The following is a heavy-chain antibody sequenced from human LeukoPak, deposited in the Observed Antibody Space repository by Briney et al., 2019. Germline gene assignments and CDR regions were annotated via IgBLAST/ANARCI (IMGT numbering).Heavy chain of an antibody. CDR1: GFTFSSYS. D-gene: IGHD4-11*01. CDR2: MSSTSSFI. V-gene: IGHV3-21*04. Sequence: KPGGSLRLSCAASGFTFSSYSMNWVRQAPGQGLEWVSSMSSTSSFIYYADSVKGRFTISRDNSKNTLSLQMNSLRADDTAVYYCVKRVDYSEKYYFDSWGRGTLVTVSS. CDR3: VKRVDYSEKYYFDS. J-gene: IGHJ4*02.